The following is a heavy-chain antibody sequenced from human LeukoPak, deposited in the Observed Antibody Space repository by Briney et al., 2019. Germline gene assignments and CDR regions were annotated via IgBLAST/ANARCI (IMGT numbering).Heavy chain of an antibody. Sequence: PGGSLRLSCAASGFTFDDYGMSWVRQAPGKGLEWVSGINWNGGSTGYADSVKGRFTISRDNAKNSLYLQMNSLRAEDTALYYCARGRRYDSSGPFDYWGQGTLVTVSS. CDR3: ARGRRYDSSGPFDY. CDR1: GFTFDDYG. V-gene: IGHV3-20*04. J-gene: IGHJ4*02. CDR2: INWNGGST. D-gene: IGHD3-22*01.